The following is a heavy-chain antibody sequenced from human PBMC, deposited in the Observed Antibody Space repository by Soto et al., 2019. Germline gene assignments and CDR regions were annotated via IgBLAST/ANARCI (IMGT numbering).Heavy chain of an antibody. CDR3: ARAVADMYGGIGYYRIRYFDL. D-gene: IGHD3-22*01. V-gene: IGHV4-30-4*01. CDR2: IYYGGST. J-gene: IGHJ4*02. Sequence: SETLSLTCSVSGGSMRSNDYYWTWVRQSPGKGLEWIGFIYYGGSTYYSPSLQGRADISSDTTKNQFSLNLTSVTAADTAVYYCARAVADMYGGIGYYRIRYFDLWGQGSPVTVSS. CDR1: GGSMRSNDYY.